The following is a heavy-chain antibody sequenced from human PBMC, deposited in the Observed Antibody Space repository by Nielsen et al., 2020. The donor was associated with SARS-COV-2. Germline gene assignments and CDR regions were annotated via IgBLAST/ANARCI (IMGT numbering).Heavy chain of an antibody. CDR2: IYHSGST. J-gene: IGHJ2*01. V-gene: IGHV4-39*07. CDR3: ARGSWSYWYFDL. CDR1: GGSISRSSFY. Sequence: SETLSLTCTVSGGSISRSSFYWVWIRQPPGKGLEWIGNIYHSGSTYYNPSLKSRVTISVDTSKNQFSLKLSSVTAADTAVYYCARGSWSYWYFDLWGRGTLVTVSS.